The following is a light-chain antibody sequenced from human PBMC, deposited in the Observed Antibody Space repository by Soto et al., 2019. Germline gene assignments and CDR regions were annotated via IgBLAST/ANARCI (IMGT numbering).Light chain of an antibody. CDR1: SSDVGGYKY. CDR3: SSYPSTNSWV. Sequence: QSVLTQSASGSGSPGQSISISCSGTSSDVGGYKYVSWYQQHPGKAPKLIIYDVSNRPSGVSTRFSGSKSGNTASLTISGLQAEDEADYSCSSYPSTNSWVFGGGTKLTVL. J-gene: IGLJ3*02. V-gene: IGLV2-14*01. CDR2: DVS.